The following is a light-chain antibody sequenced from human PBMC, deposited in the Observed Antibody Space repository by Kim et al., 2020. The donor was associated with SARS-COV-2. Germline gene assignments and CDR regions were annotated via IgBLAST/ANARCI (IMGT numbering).Light chain of an antibody. V-gene: IGLV3-19*01. Sequence: SSELTQDPAVSVALGQTVRITCQGDSLRSYYAIWYQQKPGQAPILVIYGKNNRPSGIPDRFSGSSSGNTASLTITGTQADDEADYYCNSRDSNDNVVFGGGTQLTVL. J-gene: IGLJ2*01. CDR1: SLRSYY. CDR2: GKN. CDR3: NSRDSNDNVV.